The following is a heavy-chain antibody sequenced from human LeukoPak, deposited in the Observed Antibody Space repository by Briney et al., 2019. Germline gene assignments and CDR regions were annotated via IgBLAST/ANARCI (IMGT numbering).Heavy chain of an antibody. Sequence: GGSLRLSCAASGFTFSTFWMTWVRQAPGKGLEWVANIKQDGSDKHFVDSVKGRVTISRDNYNNTMYLQMNSLRAEDTSVYYCARDLWRTLTTPAGYWGQGTLVTVSS. V-gene: IGHV3-7*01. CDR3: ARDLWRTLTTPAGY. CDR2: IKQDGSDK. J-gene: IGHJ4*02. D-gene: IGHD4-17*01. CDR1: GFTFSTFW.